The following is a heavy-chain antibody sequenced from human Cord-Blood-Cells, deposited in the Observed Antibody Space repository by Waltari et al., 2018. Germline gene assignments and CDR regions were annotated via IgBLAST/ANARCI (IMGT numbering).Heavy chain of an antibody. V-gene: IGHV3-23*01. J-gene: IGHJ3*02. CDR2: ISGSGGST. Sequence: EGQLLEFGGALVQPGGSLSLCCAASGLTFSSYAIIWVRPAPGKGLEWVSAISGSGGSTYYADSVKGRFTISRDNSKNTLYLQMNSLRAEDTAVYYCAKDDRRTGGLLDAFDIWGQGTMVTVSS. CDR3: AKDDRRTGGLLDAFDI. D-gene: IGHD7-27*01. CDR1: GLTFSSYA.